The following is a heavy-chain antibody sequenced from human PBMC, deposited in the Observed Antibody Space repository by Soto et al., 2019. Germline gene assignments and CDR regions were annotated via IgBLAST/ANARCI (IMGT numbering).Heavy chain of an antibody. V-gene: IGHV3-9*01. CDR2: INWKSGDI. J-gene: IGHJ6*02. D-gene: IGHD4-17*01. CDR3: TRDRYGDYGMDV. CDR1: GFTFDDYD. Sequence: LRLSCAASGFTFDDYDMHWVRQAPGKGLEWVSGINWKSGDIGYADSVKGRFSFSRDNAKNSLYLQMNSLRVEDTAFYYCTRDRYGDYGMDVWGQGTTVTVSS.